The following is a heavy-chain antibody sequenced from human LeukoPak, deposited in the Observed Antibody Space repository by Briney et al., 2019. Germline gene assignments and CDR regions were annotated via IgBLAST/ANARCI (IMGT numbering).Heavy chain of an antibody. Sequence: PGGSLRLSCAASGFTFSSYSMNWVRQAPGKGLEWVSYISSSSTISYADSVKGRFTISRDNPKNSLYLQLNSMRADDTTVYFYLRDMGVWAQGTTVSVFS. J-gene: IGHJ6*01. CDR1: GFTFSSYS. V-gene: IGHV3-48*04. CDR2: ISSSSTI. CDR3: LRDMGV.